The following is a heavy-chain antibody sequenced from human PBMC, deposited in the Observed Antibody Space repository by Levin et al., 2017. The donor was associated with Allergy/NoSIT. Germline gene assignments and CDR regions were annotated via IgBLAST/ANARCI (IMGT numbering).Heavy chain of an antibody. D-gene: IGHD2-2*01. Sequence: PGESLKISCTASGFTFDNFGMTWVRQAPGKGLEWVGLIRSKAYGGTTEYAASVKGRFTISRDDSKTIAYLQMNSLKTEDTAVYYCTRIYCSSTSCYAVFFEHWGQGTLVTVSS. J-gene: IGHJ1*01. CDR1: GFTFDNFG. CDR3: TRIYCSSTSCYAVFFEH. CDR2: IRSKAYGGTT. V-gene: IGHV3-49*04.